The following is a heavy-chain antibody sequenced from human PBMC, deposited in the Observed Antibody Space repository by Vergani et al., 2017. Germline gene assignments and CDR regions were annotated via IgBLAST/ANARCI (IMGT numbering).Heavy chain of an antibody. D-gene: IGHD1-26*01. Sequence: QVQLVQSGAEVKKPGASVKVSCKASGYTFTSYAMHWVRQAPGQRLEWMGWINTGNGNTKYSQKFQGRVTITRGTSASTAYMELSSLRSEDTAVYYCAREVRIRVGAAPYFDYWGQGTLVTVSS. V-gene: IGHV1-3*04. CDR2: INTGNGNT. CDR1: GYTFTSYA. CDR3: AREVRIRVGAAPYFDY. J-gene: IGHJ4*02.